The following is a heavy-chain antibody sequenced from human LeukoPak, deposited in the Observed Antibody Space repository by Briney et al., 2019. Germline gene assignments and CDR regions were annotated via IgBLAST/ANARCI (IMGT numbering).Heavy chain of an antibody. CDR2: SSGSGGST. D-gene: IGHD6-13*01. CDR3: AKLTGAYSSSWFDY. J-gene: IGHJ4*02. CDR1: GFTFSSYA. V-gene: IGHV3-23*01. Sequence: GGSLRLSCAASGFTFSSYAMSWVRQAPGKGLEWVSASSGSGGSTYYADSVKGRFTISRDNSKNTLYLQMNSLRAEDTAVYYCAKLTGAYSSSWFDYWGQGTLVTVSS.